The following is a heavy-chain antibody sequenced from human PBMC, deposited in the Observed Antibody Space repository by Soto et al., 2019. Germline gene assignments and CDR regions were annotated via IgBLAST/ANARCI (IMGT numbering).Heavy chain of an antibody. V-gene: IGHV1-69*12. D-gene: IGHD5-12*01. CDR2: IIPIFGTV. J-gene: IGHJ2*01. Sequence: QVQLVQSGAEVKKPGSSVKVSCKASGGTFSNYPISWVRQAPGQGREWMGGIIPIFGTVNYAQKFQGRVTITADESTSTAYMELSSLRSEDTADYYCARGNHRWLQLWYFDLWGRGTLVTVSS. CDR1: GGTFSNYP. CDR3: ARGNHRWLQLWYFDL.